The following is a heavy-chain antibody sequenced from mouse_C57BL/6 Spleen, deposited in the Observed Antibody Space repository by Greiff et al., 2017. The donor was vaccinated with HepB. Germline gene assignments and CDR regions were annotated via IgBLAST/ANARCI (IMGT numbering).Heavy chain of an antibody. J-gene: IGHJ2*01. V-gene: IGHV3-6*01. CDR1: GYSITSGYY. CDR2: ISYDGSN. CDR3: ARGPYYGLYFDY. D-gene: IGHD1-1*01. Sequence: DVQLQESGPGLVKPSQSLSLTCSVTGYSITSGYYWNWIRQFPGNKLEWMGYISYDGSNNYNPSLKNRISITRDTSKNQFFLKLNSVTTEDTATYYCARGPYYGLYFDYWGQGTTLTVSS.